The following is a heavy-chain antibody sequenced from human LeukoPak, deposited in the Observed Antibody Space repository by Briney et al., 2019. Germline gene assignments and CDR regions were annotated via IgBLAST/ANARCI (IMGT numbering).Heavy chain of an antibody. D-gene: IGHD3-10*01. CDR1: GGSISSSSYY. J-gene: IGHJ4*02. Sequence: PSETLSLTCTVSGGSISSSSYYWGWIRQPPGKGLEWIGSIYYSGSTYYNPSLKSRVTISVDTSKNQFSLKLSSVTAADTAVYYCARGGDIRSGSYTSDYWGQGTLVTVSS. CDR3: ARGGDIRSGSYTSDY. V-gene: IGHV4-39*07. CDR2: IYYSGST.